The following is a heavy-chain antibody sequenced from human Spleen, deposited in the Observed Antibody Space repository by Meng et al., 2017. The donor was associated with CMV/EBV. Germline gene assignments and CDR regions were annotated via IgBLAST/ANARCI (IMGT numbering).Heavy chain of an antibody. Sequence: GSLRLSCTVSGGSISGYYWSWIRQSPGKGLEWIGYIYYSGSTNYNSSLMSRVTISVDTSKNQFSLKLSSVTSADAAVYYCARGSHYFDSWGQGTLVTVSS. CDR2: IYYSGST. J-gene: IGHJ4*02. V-gene: IGHV4-59*01. CDR1: GGSISGYY. CDR3: ARGSHYFDS.